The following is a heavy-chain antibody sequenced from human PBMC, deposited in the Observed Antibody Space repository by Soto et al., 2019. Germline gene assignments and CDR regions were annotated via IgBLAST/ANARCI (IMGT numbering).Heavy chain of an antibody. CDR3: ARMQQAIAGAGTLDYYYYMDV. CDR1: GCSISSSSYY. D-gene: IGHD6-19*01. J-gene: IGHJ6*03. Sequence: QLQLQESGPGLVKPSETLSLTCTVSGCSISSSSYYWGWIRHPPGKGLEWIARTYYSRSTYYNPSLKSRVSISVDTSKKLFPLKLSAVTASATFVYYCARMQQAIAGAGTLDYYYYMDVSGNSTTAT. CDR2: TYYSRST. V-gene: IGHV4-39*01.